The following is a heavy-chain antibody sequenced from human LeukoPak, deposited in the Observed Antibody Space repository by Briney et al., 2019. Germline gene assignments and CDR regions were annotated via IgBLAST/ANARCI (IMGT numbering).Heavy chain of an antibody. Sequence: PSETLSLTCTVSGDSTSSSRFCWAWIRQSPGVGLEWIGCIYYNEIKFYSSSLKSRVTMSIDTSRNQFSLRLSSVTAADTALYYCAKGNGWFFYWGQGTLVTVSS. D-gene: IGHD6-19*01. CDR1: GDSTSSSRFC. CDR2: IYYNEIK. V-gene: IGHV4-39*07. CDR3: AKGNGWFFY. J-gene: IGHJ4*02.